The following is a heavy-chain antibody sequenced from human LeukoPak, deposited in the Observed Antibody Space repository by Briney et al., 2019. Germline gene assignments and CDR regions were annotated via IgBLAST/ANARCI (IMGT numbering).Heavy chain of an antibody. CDR3: ARGEPYYYGSGSYYGLYAFDI. Sequence: GGSLRLSCAASGFTFSSYWMSWVRQAPGKGLEWVSVIYSGGSTYYADSVKGRFTISRDNSKNTLYLQMNSLRAEDTAVYYCARGEPYYYGSGSYYGLYAFDIWGQGTMVTVSS. J-gene: IGHJ3*02. D-gene: IGHD3-10*01. CDR1: GFTFSSYW. V-gene: IGHV3-66*01. CDR2: IYSGGST.